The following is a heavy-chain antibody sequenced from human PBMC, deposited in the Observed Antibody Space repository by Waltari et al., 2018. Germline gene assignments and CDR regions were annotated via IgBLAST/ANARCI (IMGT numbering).Heavy chain of an antibody. D-gene: IGHD2-15*01. CDR3: ARGGGMGCSGGSCYSGDY. CDR2: IYYSGST. CDR1: GGSLSSYY. V-gene: IGHV4-59*12. Sequence: QVQLQESGPGLVKPSETLSLTCTVSGGSLSSYYWRWIRQPPGKGLEWIGYIYYSGSTNYNPSLKSRVTISVDTSKNQFSLKLSSVTAADTAVYYCARGGGMGCSGGSCYSGDYWGQGTLVTVSS. J-gene: IGHJ4*02.